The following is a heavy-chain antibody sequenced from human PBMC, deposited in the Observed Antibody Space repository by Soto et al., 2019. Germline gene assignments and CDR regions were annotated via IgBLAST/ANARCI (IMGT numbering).Heavy chain of an antibody. Sequence: SETLSLTCAVSGGSISRYYWTWIRQPPGKGLEWIGEVYHSGGADYNPSLKSRVTISEDTSKNQFSLKLKSVTAADTAVYYCGAVASSADFYGKDVWGQGTTVTVSS. J-gene: IGHJ6*02. D-gene: IGHD6-19*01. CDR3: GAVASSADFYGKDV. V-gene: IGHV4-34*01. CDR2: VYHSGGA. CDR1: GGSISRYY.